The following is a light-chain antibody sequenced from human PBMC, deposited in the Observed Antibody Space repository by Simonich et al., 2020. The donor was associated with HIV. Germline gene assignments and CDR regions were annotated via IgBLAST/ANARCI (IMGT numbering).Light chain of an antibody. Sequence: DIVMTQTPLSRSVTPGQPASISCKSSQSLRHSDGKTYLYWYLQKPGQSPQLLIYEVSNLFSGVPDRFSGSGSGTDFTLKISRVEAEDVGVYYCMQNIQLPPTFGPGTKVDIK. CDR3: MQNIQLPPT. CDR1: QSLRHSDGKTY. V-gene: IGKV2D-29*02. CDR2: EVS. J-gene: IGKJ3*01.